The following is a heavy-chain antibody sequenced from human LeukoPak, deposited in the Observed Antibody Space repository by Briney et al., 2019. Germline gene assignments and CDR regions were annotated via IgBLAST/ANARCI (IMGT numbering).Heavy chain of an antibody. CDR1: GGSISNYY. D-gene: IGHD3-10*01. J-gene: IGHJ6*03. V-gene: IGHV4-59*01. CDR2: IYYSGST. CDR3: ARGLIGSYSYYYMDV. Sequence: SETLSLTCTVSGGSISNYYWSWIRQPPGKGLEWIGFIYYSGSTNYNPSLKSRVTISLHTSKNQFSLKLSSVTAADTAMYYCARGLIGSYSYYYMDVWGKGTTVTISS.